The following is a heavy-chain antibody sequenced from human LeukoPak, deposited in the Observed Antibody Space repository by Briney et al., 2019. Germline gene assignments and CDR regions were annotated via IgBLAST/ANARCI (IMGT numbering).Heavy chain of an antibody. V-gene: IGHV1-69*04. CDR3: ARVKASSSN. D-gene: IGHD6-6*01. CDR1: GFTFSSYA. CDR2: IIPILGIA. Sequence: GGSLRLSCAASGFTFSSYAISWVRQAPGQGLEWMGRIIPILGIANYAQKFQGRVTITADKSTSTAYMELSSLRSEDTAVYYCARVKASSSNWGQGTLVTVSS. J-gene: IGHJ4*02.